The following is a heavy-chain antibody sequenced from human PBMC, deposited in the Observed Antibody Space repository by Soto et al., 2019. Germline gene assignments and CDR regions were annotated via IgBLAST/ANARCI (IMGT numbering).Heavy chain of an antibody. J-gene: IGHJ4*02. CDR1: GGSFSGQA. Sequence: QVQLVQSGAAVKKPGSSVKVSCQASGGSFSGQAVSWVRQAPGQGLEWLGGIIPIFRTTNYARKVQGRLTITADESTGTDSMDSTSLRCADTSIYYGASVPNWGQGTLVTVSS. CDR2: IIPIFRTT. V-gene: IGHV1-69*01. CDR3: ASVPN.